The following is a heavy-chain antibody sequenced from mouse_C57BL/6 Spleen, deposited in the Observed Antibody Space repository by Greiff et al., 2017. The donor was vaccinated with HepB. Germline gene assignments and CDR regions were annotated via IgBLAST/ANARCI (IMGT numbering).Heavy chain of an antibody. CDR2: IYPGNSDT. CDR1: GYTFTSYW. Sequence: VQLQQSGTVLARPGASVKMSCKTSGYTFTSYWIHWVKQRPGQGLEWIGAIYPGNSDTSYNQKFKGKAKLTAVTSASTAYMELSSLTNEDSAVYYCTREDGSSYDAFAYWGQGTLVTVSA. J-gene: IGHJ3*01. D-gene: IGHD1-1*01. V-gene: IGHV1-5*01. CDR3: TREDGSSYDAFAY.